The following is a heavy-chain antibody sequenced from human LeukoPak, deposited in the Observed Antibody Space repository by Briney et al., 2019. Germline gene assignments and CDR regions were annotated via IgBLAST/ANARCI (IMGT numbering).Heavy chain of an antibody. CDR1: GGSISSYY. V-gene: IGHV4-59*01. Sequence: PSETLSLTCTVSGGSISSYYWSWIRQPPGKGLEWSGYIYYSGSTNYNPSLKSRVTISVDTSKNQFSLKLSSVTAADTAVYYCARDRTFWSGSDWFDPWGQGTLVTVSS. J-gene: IGHJ5*02. CDR2: IYYSGST. D-gene: IGHD3-3*01. CDR3: ARDRTFWSGSDWFDP.